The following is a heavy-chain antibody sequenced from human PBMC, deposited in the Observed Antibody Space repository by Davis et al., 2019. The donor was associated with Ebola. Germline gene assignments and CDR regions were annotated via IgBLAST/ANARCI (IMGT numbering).Heavy chain of an antibody. Sequence: GGSLRLSCAASGFTFSDYYMNWIRQAPGKGLEWVSVIYSGGSTYYADSVKGRFTISRDNSKNTLYLEMNSLGAEDTAVYYCARGGAVAATWGTFDIWGQGTMVTVSS. CDR1: GFTFSDYY. CDR3: ARGGAVAATWGTFDI. V-gene: IGHV3-66*02. D-gene: IGHD6-19*01. CDR2: IYSGGST. J-gene: IGHJ3*02.